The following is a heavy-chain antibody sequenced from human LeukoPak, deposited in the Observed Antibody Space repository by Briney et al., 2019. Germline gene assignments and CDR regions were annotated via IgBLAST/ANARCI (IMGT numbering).Heavy chain of an antibody. D-gene: IGHD6-13*01. CDR2: IKSDGSST. Sequence: GGSLRLSCAASGFTFSSYWMHWVRQAPGKGLVWVSCIKSDGSSTAYADSVKGRFTISRDNAKNTLHLQMNSLRAEDTAVYYCARDSSSWYYDYWGQGTLVTVSS. V-gene: IGHV3-74*03. CDR1: GFTFSSYW. J-gene: IGHJ4*02. CDR3: ARDSSSWYYDY.